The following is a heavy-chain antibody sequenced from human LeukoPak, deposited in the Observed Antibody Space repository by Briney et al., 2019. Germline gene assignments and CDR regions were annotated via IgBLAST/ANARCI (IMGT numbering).Heavy chain of an antibody. CDR2: ISSNGGST. CDR3: ARDGGYSGYDEDYYYYYMDV. D-gene: IGHD5-12*01. J-gene: IGHJ6*03. CDR1: GSTFSSYA. Sequence: GGSLRLSCAASGSTFSSYAMYWVRQAPGKGLEYVSAISSNGGSTYYANSVKGRFTISRDNSKNTLYLQMGSLRAEDMAVYYCARDGGYSGYDEDYYYYYMDVWGKGTTVTVSS. V-gene: IGHV3-64*01.